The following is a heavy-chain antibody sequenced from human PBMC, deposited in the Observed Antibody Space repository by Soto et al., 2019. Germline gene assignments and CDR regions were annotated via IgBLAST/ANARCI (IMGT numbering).Heavy chain of an antibody. J-gene: IGHJ6*03. Sequence: PGGSLRLSCAASGFIFSSFAMTWVRQAPGKGLEWVSAISGSGSSTYYADSVKGRFTISRDNSKNTLSLQMNSLRAEDTAVYYCAKNFHLLTTNQYYMDVWGKGATVTVSS. CDR2: ISGSGSST. V-gene: IGHV3-23*01. CDR3: AKNFHLLTTNQYYMDV. CDR1: GFIFSSFA. D-gene: IGHD4-17*01.